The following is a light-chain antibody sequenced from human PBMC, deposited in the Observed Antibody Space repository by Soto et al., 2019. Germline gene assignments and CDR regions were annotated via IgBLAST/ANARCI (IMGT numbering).Light chain of an antibody. CDR3: QQYNNWPPLT. Sequence: EIVLTQSPATLSLSPGERATLSCRASQSVSSYLAWYQLKPGQAPRLLIYDASNRATGVPARFRGSGSGTDFTLTISSLEPEDFAVYYCQQYNNWPPLTFGGGTKVDIK. V-gene: IGKV3-11*01. CDR1: QSVSSY. J-gene: IGKJ4*01. CDR2: DAS.